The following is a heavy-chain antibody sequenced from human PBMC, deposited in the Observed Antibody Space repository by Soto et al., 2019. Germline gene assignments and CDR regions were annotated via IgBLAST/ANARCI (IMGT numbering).Heavy chain of an antibody. J-gene: IGHJ6*02. CDR3: ARQLELLPYYYYGMDV. Sequence: PGESLKISCKGSGYSFTSYWISWVRQMPGKGLEWMGRIDPSDSYTNYSPSFQGHVTISADKSISTAYLQWSSLKASDTAMYCCARQLELLPYYYYGMDVWGQGTTVTVSS. CDR2: IDPSDSYT. D-gene: IGHD1-7*01. V-gene: IGHV5-10-1*01. CDR1: GYSFTSYW.